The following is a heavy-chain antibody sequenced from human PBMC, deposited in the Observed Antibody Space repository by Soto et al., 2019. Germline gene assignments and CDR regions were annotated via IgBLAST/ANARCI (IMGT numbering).Heavy chain of an antibody. J-gene: IGHJ4*02. Sequence: QVQLLQSGAEVKKPGASVKVSCKASGYTFTDYGFTWVRQAPGQGLEWMGWVNTYKGNTNYAQNFQGRVNMTTDTSTNTAYMELRGLRSDDTALYCCARERGTYKYFDYWGQGTLVAVSS. CDR3: ARERGTYKYFDY. V-gene: IGHV1-18*01. D-gene: IGHD3-16*01. CDR1: GYTFTDYG. CDR2: VNTYKGNT.